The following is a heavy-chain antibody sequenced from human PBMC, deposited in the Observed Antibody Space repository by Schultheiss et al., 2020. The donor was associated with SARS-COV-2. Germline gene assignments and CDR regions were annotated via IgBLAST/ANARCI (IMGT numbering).Heavy chain of an antibody. J-gene: IGHJ6*02. Sequence: SQTLSLTCTVSGGSISSGDYYWSWIRQPPGKGLEWIGYIYHSGSTYYNPSLKSRVTISVDTSKNQFSLKLSSVTAADTAVYYCARDTANPYYDIPLDVWGQGTTVTVSS. V-gene: IGHV4-30-2*05. CDR2: IYHSGST. D-gene: IGHD3-9*01. CDR3: ARDTANPYYDIPLDV. CDR1: GGSISSGDYY.